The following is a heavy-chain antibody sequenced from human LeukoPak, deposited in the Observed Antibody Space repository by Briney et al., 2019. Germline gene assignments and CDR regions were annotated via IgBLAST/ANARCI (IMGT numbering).Heavy chain of an antibody. D-gene: IGHD6-19*01. J-gene: IGHJ4*02. CDR2: ISGSGGST. Sequence: GGSLRLSCAASGFTFSSYAMSWVRQAPGKGLEWVSAISGSGGSTYYADSVKGRFTISRDNSKNTLYLQMNSLRAVDTAVYYCAKDSSGSSGWYVGLNSPPYYFDYWGQGTLVTVSS. CDR1: GFTFSSYA. V-gene: IGHV3-23*01. CDR3: AKDSSGSSGWYVGLNSPPYYFDY.